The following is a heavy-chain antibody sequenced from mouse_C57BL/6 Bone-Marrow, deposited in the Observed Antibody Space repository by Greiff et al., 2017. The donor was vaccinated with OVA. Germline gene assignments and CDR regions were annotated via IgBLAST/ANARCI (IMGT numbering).Heavy chain of an antibody. V-gene: IGHV5-16*01. D-gene: IGHD1-1*01. CDR1: GFTFSDYY. J-gene: IGHJ2*01. CDR2: INYDGSST. Sequence: EVQRVESEGGLVQPGSSMKLSCTASGFTFSDYYMAWVRQVPEKGLEWVANINYDGSSTYYLDSLKSRFIISRDNAKNILYLQMSSLKSEDTATYYCAREGYGSSYHFDYWGQGTTLTVSS. CDR3: AREGYGSSYHFDY.